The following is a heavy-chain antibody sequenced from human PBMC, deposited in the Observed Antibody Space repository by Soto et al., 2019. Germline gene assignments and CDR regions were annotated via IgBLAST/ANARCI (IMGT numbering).Heavy chain of an antibody. CDR3: AAPPNRDAYNYGY. Sequence: QMQLVQSGPEVRKPGTSVKVSCKASGLTFSSYAVQWVRQARGQRLEWIAWIVVGSGSTKYAQKFEERVTITGDMSTSTAYMELSSLRSEDTAVYYCAAPPNRDAYNYGYWGQGTLVTVSS. CDR2: IVVGSGST. D-gene: IGHD5-12*01. CDR1: GLTFSSYA. J-gene: IGHJ4*02. V-gene: IGHV1-58*01.